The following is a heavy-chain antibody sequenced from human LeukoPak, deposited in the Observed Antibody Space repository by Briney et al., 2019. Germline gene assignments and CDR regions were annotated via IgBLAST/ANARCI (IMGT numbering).Heavy chain of an antibody. Sequence: HPGGSLRLSCAASGFTFSSNWMHWMRQAPGKGLLWVSRINGDGSSTLYADSVKGRFTISRDNAKNTLYLQMNSLISEDTAVYYCVRQAVAGFDCWGQGTLVTISS. V-gene: IGHV3-74*03. CDR2: INGDGSST. CDR3: VRQAVAGFDC. J-gene: IGHJ4*02. D-gene: IGHD6-19*01. CDR1: GFTFSSNW.